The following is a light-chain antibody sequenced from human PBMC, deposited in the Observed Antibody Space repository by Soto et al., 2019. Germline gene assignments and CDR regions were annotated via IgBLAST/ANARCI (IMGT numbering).Light chain of an antibody. Sequence: DIQMTQSPSSLSASVGDRVTITCQASQDISKYLNWNQQKPGKAPKLLIYDASNLETGVPSRFSGSGSGTDFTLTITGLEPEDCAVYYCQQYGSSPATFGQGTKLEIK. J-gene: IGKJ2*01. CDR1: QDISKY. CDR2: DAS. V-gene: IGKV1-33*01. CDR3: QQYGSSPAT.